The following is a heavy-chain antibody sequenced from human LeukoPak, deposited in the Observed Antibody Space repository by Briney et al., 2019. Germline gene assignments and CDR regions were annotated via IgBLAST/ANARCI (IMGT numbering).Heavy chain of an antibody. V-gene: IGHV4-59*01. Sequence: PSETLSLTCTVSDGSISSYYWSWIRQPPGKGLEWIGYIYYSGSTNYNPSLKSRVTISVDTSKNQFSLKLSSVTAADTAVYYCARHGSGWYYFDYWGQGTLVTVSS. CDR3: ARHGSGWYYFDY. J-gene: IGHJ4*02. CDR1: DGSISSYY. D-gene: IGHD6-19*01. CDR2: IYYSGST.